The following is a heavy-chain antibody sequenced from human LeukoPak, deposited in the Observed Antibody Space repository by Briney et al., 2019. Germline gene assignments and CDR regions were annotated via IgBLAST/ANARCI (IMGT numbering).Heavy chain of an antibody. V-gene: IGHV1-18*01. J-gene: IGHJ3*02. CDR1: GYTFTSYG. CDR2: ISAYNGNT. Sequence: ASVKVSCKASGYTFTSYGISWVRQALGQGLEWMGWISAYNGNTNYAQKLQGRVTMTTDTSTSTAYMELRSLRSDDTAVYYCARGGYYDFWSGYYWAAFDIWGQGTMVTVSS. D-gene: IGHD3-3*01. CDR3: ARGGYYDFWSGYYWAAFDI.